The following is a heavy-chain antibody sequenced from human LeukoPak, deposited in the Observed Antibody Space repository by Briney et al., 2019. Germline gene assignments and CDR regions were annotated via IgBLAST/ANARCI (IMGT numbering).Heavy chain of an antibody. CDR3: AGIPVFGVVLHQEPV. CDR2: FIPILGTA. CDR1: GGTFSDCA. J-gene: IGHJ6*04. D-gene: IGHD3-3*01. Sequence: SVKVSCKASGGTFSDCALNWVRQAPGQGLEWMGVFIPILGTANSTQKFQGRVTITADISTNTVYMELSSLRSEDTAVYFCAGIPVFGVVLHQEPVWGKGTTVTVSS. V-gene: IGHV1-69*10.